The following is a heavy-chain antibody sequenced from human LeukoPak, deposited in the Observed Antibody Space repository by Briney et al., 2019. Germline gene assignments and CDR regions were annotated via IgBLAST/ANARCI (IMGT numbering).Heavy chain of an antibody. V-gene: IGHV3-33*01. D-gene: IGHD3-9*01. CDR1: GFTFSGYG. CDR2: IWYDGSNK. J-gene: IGHJ4*02. CDR3: ARDLTGRNYFDY. Sequence: GRSLRLSCAASGFTFSGYGMHWVRQAPGKGLEWVAVIWYDGSNKYYADSVKGRFTISRDNSKNTLYLQMNSLRAEDTAVYYCARDLTGRNYFDYWGQGTLVTVSS.